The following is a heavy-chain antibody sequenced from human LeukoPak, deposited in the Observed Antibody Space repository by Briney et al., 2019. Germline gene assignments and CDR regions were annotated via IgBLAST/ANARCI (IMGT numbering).Heavy chain of an antibody. D-gene: IGHD6-6*01. CDR1: GYTFTSYD. V-gene: IGHV1-8*03. CDR3: ATNVREARHFHY. Sequence: ASVKVSCKASGYTFTSYDINWVLQATGQGLEWMGWMNPNSGNTGYAQKFQGRVTITRNTSINTAYMELSSLSSEDTAVYYCATNVREARHFHYWGQGTLVTVSS. J-gene: IGHJ1*01. CDR2: MNPNSGNT.